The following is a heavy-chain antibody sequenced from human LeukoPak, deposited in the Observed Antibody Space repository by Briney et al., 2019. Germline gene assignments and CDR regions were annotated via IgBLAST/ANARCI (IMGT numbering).Heavy chain of an antibody. CDR3: ARGSPGYYDSSRDY. D-gene: IGHD3-22*01. V-gene: IGHV4-59*01. J-gene: IGHJ4*02. CDR2: IYCSGST. Sequence: SETLSLTCTVSGGSISSYYWSWIRQPPGKGLEWIGYIYCSGSTNYNPSLKSRVTISVDTSKNQFSLRLSSVTAADTAVYYCARGSPGYYDSSRDYWGQGTLVTVSS. CDR1: GGSISSYY.